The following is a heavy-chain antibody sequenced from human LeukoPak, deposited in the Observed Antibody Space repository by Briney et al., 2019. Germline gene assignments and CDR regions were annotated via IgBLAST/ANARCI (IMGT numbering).Heavy chain of an antibody. CDR2: IYYSGST. V-gene: IGHV4-31*03. CDR3: AREAKDGYNSRAFDF. Sequence: SETLSLTCTVSGGSISSGGYCWSWIRQHPGKGLEWIGYIYYSGSTYYNTSLKSRVTISVDTSKNQFSLKLSSVTAADTAVYSCAREAKDGYNSRAFDFWGQGALVTVSS. CDR1: GGSISSGGYC. D-gene: IGHD5-24*01. J-gene: IGHJ4*02.